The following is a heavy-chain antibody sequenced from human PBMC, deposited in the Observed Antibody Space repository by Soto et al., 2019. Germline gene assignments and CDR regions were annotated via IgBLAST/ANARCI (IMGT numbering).Heavy chain of an antibody. CDR2: ISSYNGDT. J-gene: IGHJ4*02. D-gene: IGHD3-22*01. CDR1: GYTFTSYG. CDR3: AREHIYYDSSGPSAPFDY. V-gene: IGHV1-18*01. Sequence: ASVKVSCKASGYTFTSYGISWVRQAPGQGPEWMGWISSYNGDTNYAQTFQGRVTMTTDTSTSTAYMELRSLRSDDTAVYYCAREHIYYDSSGPSAPFDYWGQGTLVTVSS.